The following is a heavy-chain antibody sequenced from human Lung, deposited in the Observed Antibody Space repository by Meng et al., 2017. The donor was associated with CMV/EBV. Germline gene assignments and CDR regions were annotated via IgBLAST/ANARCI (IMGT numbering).Heavy chain of an antibody. Sequence: SCAASGSTFSRYAMHWVRQAPGKGLEWVAFIRYDGSNKYYADSVKGRFTISRDNSKNTLYLQMNSLRAEDTAVYYCAKDGWGKATSRIDYWGQGXLVTVSS. J-gene: IGHJ4*02. CDR2: IRYDGSNK. CDR1: GSTFSRYA. CDR3: AKDGWGKATSRIDY. D-gene: IGHD6-19*01. V-gene: IGHV3-30*02.